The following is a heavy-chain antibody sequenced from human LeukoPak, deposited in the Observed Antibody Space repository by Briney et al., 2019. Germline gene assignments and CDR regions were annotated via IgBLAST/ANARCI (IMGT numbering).Heavy chain of an antibody. V-gene: IGHV3-23*01. J-gene: IGHJ4*02. D-gene: IGHD6-19*01. CDR3: AKDFKSSGWYVLPYFDS. CDR1: GFTFSSYA. CDR2: VSGSCGST. Sequence: GGSLTLSCAASGFTFSSYAMSWVRQAPAQGRDWVSAVSGSCGSTCYADSVQCRCNISRDNSKNPLYLQMSSLRAEDTAVYYCAKDFKSSGWYVLPYFDSWGRGTLVSVSS.